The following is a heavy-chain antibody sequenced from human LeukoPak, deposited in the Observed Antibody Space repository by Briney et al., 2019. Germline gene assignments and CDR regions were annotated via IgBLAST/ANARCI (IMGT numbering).Heavy chain of an antibody. Sequence: SETLSLTCAVYGGSFSDYYWSWIRQPPGKGLEWIGEINHSGSTNYNPSLKSRVTISVDTSKNQFSLKLSSVTAADTAVYYCARGLHYGPGYFDYWGQGTLVTVSS. CDR2: INHSGST. CDR1: GGSFSDYY. D-gene: IGHD3-10*01. CDR3: ARGLHYGPGYFDY. J-gene: IGHJ4*02. V-gene: IGHV4-34*01.